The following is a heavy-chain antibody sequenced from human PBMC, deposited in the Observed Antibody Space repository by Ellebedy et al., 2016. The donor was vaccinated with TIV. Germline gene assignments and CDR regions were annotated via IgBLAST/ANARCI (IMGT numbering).Heavy chain of an antibody. J-gene: IGHJ4*02. CDR2: INLGIGDT. V-gene: IGHV1-3*01. Sequence: AASVKVSCKTSGYIFTTYAMHWVRQAPGQSLEWMGWINLGIGDTKYSQNFQGRLTITSYASASTVYMELSSLRSGDTAVYFCARGYSYEFDYWGQGTLVTVSS. CDR3: ARGYSYEFDY. CDR1: GYIFTTYA. D-gene: IGHD5-18*01.